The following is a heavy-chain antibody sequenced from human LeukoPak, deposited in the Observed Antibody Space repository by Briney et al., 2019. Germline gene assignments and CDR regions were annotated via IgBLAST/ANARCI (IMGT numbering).Heavy chain of an antibody. D-gene: IGHD6-13*01. J-gene: IGHJ5*02. CDR2: IYYSGST. CDR3: AREGGIIGQQLVLGWFDP. V-gene: IGHV4-59*01. CDR1: GGSISSYY. Sequence: SETLSLTCTVSGGSISSYYWSWIRQPPGKGLEWIGYIYYSGSTNYNPSLKSRVTISVDTSKNQFSLKLSSVTAADTAVYYCAREGGIIGQQLVLGWFDPWGQGTLVTVSS.